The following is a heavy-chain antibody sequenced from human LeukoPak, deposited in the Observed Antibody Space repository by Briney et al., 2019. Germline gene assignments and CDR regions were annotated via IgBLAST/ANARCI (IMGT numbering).Heavy chain of an antibody. CDR1: GFTFSSYA. J-gene: IGHJ4*02. Sequence: PGGSLRLSCAASGFTFSSYAMSWVRQAPGKGLEWVSAISGSGGSTYYADSVKGRFTISRDNSKSTLYLQMNSLRAEDTAVYYCAKDPMIVVLYYFDYWGQGTLVTVSS. CDR3: AKDPMIVVLYYFDY. CDR2: ISGSGGST. V-gene: IGHV3-23*01. D-gene: IGHD3-22*01.